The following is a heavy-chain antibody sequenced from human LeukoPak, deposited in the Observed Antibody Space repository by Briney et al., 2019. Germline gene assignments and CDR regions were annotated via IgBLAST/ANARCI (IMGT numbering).Heavy chain of an antibody. CDR2: IYYSGST. D-gene: IGHD6-13*01. J-gene: IGHJ5*02. Sequence: SQTLSLTCTVSGGSISSGGYYWSWIRQHPGKGLEWIGYIYYSGSTYYNPSLKSRVTISVDTSKNQFSLKLSSVTATDTAVYYCARNSIAAAGTYSNWFDPWGQGTLVTVSS. CDR3: ARNSIAAAGTYSNWFDP. CDR1: GGSISSGGYY. V-gene: IGHV4-31*03.